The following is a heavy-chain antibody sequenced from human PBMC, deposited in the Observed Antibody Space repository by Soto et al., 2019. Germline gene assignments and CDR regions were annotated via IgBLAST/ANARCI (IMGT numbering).Heavy chain of an antibody. Sequence: GGSLRLSCAASGFTFSSYAMSWVRQAPGKGLEWVSAISGSGGSTYYADSVKGRFTISRDNSKNRLYLQMNSLRAEDTAVYYCAKGRGIVLMVYVAPDYFDYWGQGTLVTVSS. CDR1: GFTFSSYA. J-gene: IGHJ4*02. V-gene: IGHV3-23*01. D-gene: IGHD2-8*01. CDR3: AKGRGIVLMVYVAPDYFDY. CDR2: ISGSGGST.